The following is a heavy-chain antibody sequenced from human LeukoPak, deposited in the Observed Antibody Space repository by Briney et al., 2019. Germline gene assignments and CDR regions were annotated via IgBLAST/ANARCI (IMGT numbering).Heavy chain of an antibody. V-gene: IGHV3-53*01. CDR3: ARSYDSSGYYYFGFATFDL. D-gene: IGHD3-22*01. CDR2: IYAGGNT. Sequence: GGSLRLSCAASGFTVSSNYMTWVRQAPGKGLEWVSVIYAGGNTHYADSVKGRFIISRDNSKNTLYLQMNSLRAEDTAVYYCARSYDSSGYYYFGFATFDLWGQGTMVTVSS. J-gene: IGHJ3*01. CDR1: GFTVSSNY.